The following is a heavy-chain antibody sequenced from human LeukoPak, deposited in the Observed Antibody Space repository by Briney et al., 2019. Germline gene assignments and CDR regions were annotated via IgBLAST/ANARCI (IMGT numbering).Heavy chain of an antibody. CDR2: IIGSGDST. V-gene: IGHV3-23*01. CDR1: GFTFSSYA. Sequence: GGSLRLSCAASGFTFSSYAMSWVRQAPGKGLEWVSAIIGSGDSTYYGDSVKGRFTISRDNSKNTLYLQMNSLRAEDTAVYYCARGGPSYYDFWSGSPLFDYWGQGTLVTVSS. J-gene: IGHJ4*02. CDR3: ARGGPSYYDFWSGSPLFDY. D-gene: IGHD3-3*01.